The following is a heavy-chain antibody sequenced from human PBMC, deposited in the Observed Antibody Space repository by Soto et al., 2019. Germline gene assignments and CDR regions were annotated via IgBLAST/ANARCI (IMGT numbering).Heavy chain of an antibody. CDR1: GYDFNTNW. Sequence: GESLKISCRGSGYDFNTNWFGWVRQLPGRGLEWVGIMYPGDSDTRYSPSFQGQVTISADKSISTAYLQWSSLKASDTAMYYCARHSRVVPAADDDAFDIWGQGTMVTVSS. J-gene: IGHJ3*02. CDR3: ARHSRVVPAADDDAFDI. V-gene: IGHV5-51*01. CDR2: MYPGDSDT. D-gene: IGHD2-2*01.